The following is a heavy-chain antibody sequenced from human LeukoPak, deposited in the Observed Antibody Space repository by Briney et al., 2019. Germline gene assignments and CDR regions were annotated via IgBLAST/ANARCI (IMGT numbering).Heavy chain of an antibody. V-gene: IGHV2-70*11. D-gene: IGHD3-10*01. J-gene: IGHJ4*02. CDR1: GFSLSTSGMC. CDR3: ARIPRGGSGSYYFDY. CDR2: IDWDDDK. Sequence: SGPALVKPTQTLTLTCTFSGFSLSTSGMCVSWIRQPPGKALEWLARIDWDDDKYYSTSLKTRLTISKDTSKNQVVLTMTNMDPVDTATYYCARIPRGGSGSYYFDYWGQGTLVTVSS.